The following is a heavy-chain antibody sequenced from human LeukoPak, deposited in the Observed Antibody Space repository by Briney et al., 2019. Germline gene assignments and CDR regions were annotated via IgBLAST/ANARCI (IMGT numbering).Heavy chain of an antibody. V-gene: IGHV1-46*01. CDR2: INPSGGST. J-gene: IGHJ6*03. CDR1: GGTFSNSA. Sequence: ASVKVSCKASGGTFSNSAISWVRQAPGQGLEWMGIINPSGGSTSYAQKFQGRVTMTRDTSTSTVYMELSSLRSEDTAVYYCAAVTRGSHYYYKDVWGKGTTVTVSS. CDR3: AAVTRGSHYYYKDV.